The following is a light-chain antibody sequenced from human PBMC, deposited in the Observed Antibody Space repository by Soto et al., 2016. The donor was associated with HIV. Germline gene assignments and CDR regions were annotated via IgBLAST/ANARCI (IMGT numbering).Light chain of an antibody. V-gene: IGKV1-39*01. CDR2: DAS. J-gene: IGKJ4*01. Sequence: DIQMTQSPSSLSASVGDRVTITCRASQSISSYVNWYQQKPGKAPKLLISDASSLQSGVPSRFSGSGSGTDFTLTISSLQPEDFATYYCQQSYSTPGTFGGGTKVEIK. CDR1: QSISSY. CDR3: QQSYSTPGT.